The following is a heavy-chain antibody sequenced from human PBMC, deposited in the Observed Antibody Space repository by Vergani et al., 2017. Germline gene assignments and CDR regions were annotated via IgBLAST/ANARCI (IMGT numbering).Heavy chain of an antibody. CDR1: GGSFSGYY. Sequence: QVQLQQWGAGLLKPSETLSLTCAVYGGSFSGYYWSWIRQPPGKGLEWIGEINHSGSTNYNPSLKSRVTISVDTSKNQFSLKLSSVTAADTAVYYCARVRYCSGGSCPLYYYYYGMDVWGQGP. V-gene: IGHV4-34*01. CDR3: ARVRYCSGGSCPLYYYYYGMDV. D-gene: IGHD2-15*01. CDR2: INHSGST. J-gene: IGHJ6*02.